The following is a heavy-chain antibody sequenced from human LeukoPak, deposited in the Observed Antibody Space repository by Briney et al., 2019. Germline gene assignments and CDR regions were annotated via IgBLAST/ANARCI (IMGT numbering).Heavy chain of an antibody. D-gene: IGHD6-19*01. V-gene: IGHV1-8*01. CDR2: MNPNSGNT. CDR1: GYTFTSYD. J-gene: IGHJ6*02. Sequence: ASVKVSCKASGYTFTSYDINWVRQATGQGLEWMGWMNPNSGNTGYAQKFQGRVTMTRNTSISTAYMELSSLRSEDTAVYYCARGSKVAVAGRRDYYYGMDVWGQGTTVTVSS. CDR3: ARGSKVAVAGRRDYYYGMDV.